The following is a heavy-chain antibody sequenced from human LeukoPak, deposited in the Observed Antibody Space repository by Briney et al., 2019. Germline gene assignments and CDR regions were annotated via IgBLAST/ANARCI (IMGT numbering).Heavy chain of an antibody. V-gene: IGHV4-30-2*01. D-gene: IGHD2-15*01. Sequence: SQTLSLTCAVSGGSISSGGYSWSWIRQPPGKGLEWIGYIYHSGSTYYNPSLKSRVTMSADTSKNQFSLKLSSVTAADTAVYYCARAPYCSGGSCYTYTWFDPWGQGALVTVSS. CDR2: IYHSGST. CDR3: ARAPYCSGGSCYTYTWFDP. J-gene: IGHJ5*02. CDR1: GGSISSGGYS.